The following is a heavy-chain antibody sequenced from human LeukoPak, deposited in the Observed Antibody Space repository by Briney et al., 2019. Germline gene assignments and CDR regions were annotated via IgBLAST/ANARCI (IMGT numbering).Heavy chain of an antibody. V-gene: IGHV3-53*01. CDR2: FYSGGKT. J-gene: IGHJ4*02. CDR1: GFTVSTNY. Sequence: GGSLRLSFVASGFTVSTNYMSWVRRAPGKGLEWVSVFYSGGKTYYADPVKGRFTISRDTSKNTLYLQMDSLRAEDTAVYYCARGGGAYCGDDCRRTFDYWGQGTLVTVSS. D-gene: IGHD2-21*02. CDR3: ARGGGAYCGDDCRRTFDY.